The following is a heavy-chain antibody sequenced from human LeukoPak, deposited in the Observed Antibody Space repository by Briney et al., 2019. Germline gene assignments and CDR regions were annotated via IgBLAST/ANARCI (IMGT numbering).Heavy chain of an antibody. Sequence: PSETLSLTCAVSGYSISSGYYWGWIRQPPGKGLEWIGSIYHSGSTYYNPSLKSRVTISVDTSKNQFSLKLSSVTAAGTAVYYCARGFLEWLFADYWGQGTLVTVSS. J-gene: IGHJ4*02. CDR3: ARGFLEWLFADY. CDR2: IYHSGST. V-gene: IGHV4-38-2*01. CDR1: GYSISSGYY. D-gene: IGHD3-3*01.